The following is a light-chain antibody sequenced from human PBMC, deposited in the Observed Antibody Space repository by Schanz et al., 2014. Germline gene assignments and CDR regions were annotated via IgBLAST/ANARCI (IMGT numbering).Light chain of an antibody. V-gene: IGLV2-8*01. CDR3: SSYTSSSPVV. J-gene: IGLJ2*01. Sequence: QSALTQPPSASGSPGQSVTISCTGTSSDVGGYNYVSWYQQHPGKAPKLMIFDVNQRPSGVPDRFSGSKSGNTASLTVSGLQAEDEADYYCSSYTSSSPVVFGGGTKLTVL. CDR2: DVN. CDR1: SSDVGGYNY.